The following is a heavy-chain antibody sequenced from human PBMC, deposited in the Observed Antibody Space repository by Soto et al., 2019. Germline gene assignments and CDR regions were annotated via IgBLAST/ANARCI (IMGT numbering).Heavy chain of an antibody. Sequence: SEPLSLTCTVSGGSVSSGSYYWSWIRQPPGKGLEWIGYIYYSGSTNYNPSLKSRVTISVDTSKNQFSLKLSSVTAADTAVYYCARAGCSGGSCYPDPPPGYFDHWGQGTLVTVSS. CDR2: IYYSGST. CDR1: GGSVSSGSYY. J-gene: IGHJ4*02. V-gene: IGHV4-61*01. CDR3: ARAGCSGGSCYPDPPPGYFDH. D-gene: IGHD2-15*01.